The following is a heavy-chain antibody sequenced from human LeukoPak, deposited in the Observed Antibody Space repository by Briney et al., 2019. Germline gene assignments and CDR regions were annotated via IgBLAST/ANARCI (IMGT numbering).Heavy chain of an antibody. J-gene: IGHJ4*02. Sequence: SETLSLTCTVSGGSISSSSYYWGWIRQPPGKGLEWIGSIYYSGSTYYNPSLKSRVTISVDTSKNQFSLKLSSVTAADTAVYYCAVTYYDYVWGSYRPWYFDYWGQGTLVTVSS. V-gene: IGHV4-39*07. CDR2: IYYSGST. CDR3: AVTYYDYVWGSYRPWYFDY. D-gene: IGHD3-16*02. CDR1: GGSISSSSYY.